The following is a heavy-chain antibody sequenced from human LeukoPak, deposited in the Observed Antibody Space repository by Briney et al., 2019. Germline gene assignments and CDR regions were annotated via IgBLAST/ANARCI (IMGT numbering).Heavy chain of an antibody. V-gene: IGHV3-74*01. CDR2: ISGDGTTT. CDR1: GFTFSNDW. CDR3: AGTWSFDY. D-gene: IGHD2-15*01. J-gene: IGHJ4*02. Sequence: GGSLRLSCAVSGFTFSNDWMHWVRQAPGKGLLWDSRISGDGTTTNYADSVKGRFTISRDNAKNTLYLQMDSLRAEDTAVYYCAGTWSFDYWGQGTLVTVSS.